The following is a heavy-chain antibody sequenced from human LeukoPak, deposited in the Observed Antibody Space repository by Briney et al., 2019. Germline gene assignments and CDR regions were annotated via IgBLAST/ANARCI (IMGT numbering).Heavy chain of an antibody. D-gene: IGHD3-3*01. Sequence: PSQTLSLTCTVSGGSISSGSDYWSWILQPAGKVLEWIGRIDTSGNTNYNPSLKSRVTISVDTLTTQVALKLSSVTAADTAVYYCARQGLEGVRYYFYYLDVWGKGTTVTVSS. V-gene: IGHV4-61*02. J-gene: IGHJ6*03. CDR3: ARQGLEGVRYYFYYLDV. CDR2: IDTSGNT. CDR1: GGSISSGSDY.